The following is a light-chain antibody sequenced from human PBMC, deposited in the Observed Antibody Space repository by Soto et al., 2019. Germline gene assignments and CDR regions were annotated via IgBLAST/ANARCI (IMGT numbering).Light chain of an antibody. CDR1: QSISNW. CDR3: QQYNSYS. CDR2: HAS. J-gene: IGKJ1*01. Sequence: DIQETQSPSNLTASVGDRVAIVCRASQSISNWLAWYQQKPGTAPKVLIYHASNLQSGVPSRFSGSGSGTEFTLTISILQPDDFASYYCQQYNSYSFGQGTKVDIK. V-gene: IGKV1-5*02.